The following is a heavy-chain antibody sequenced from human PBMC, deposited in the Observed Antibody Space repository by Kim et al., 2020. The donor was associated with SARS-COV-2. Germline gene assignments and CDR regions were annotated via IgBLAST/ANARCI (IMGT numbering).Heavy chain of an antibody. V-gene: IGHV4-34*01. CDR1: GGSFSGYY. CDR3: ARGYGDYVY. CDR2: INHSGST. J-gene: IGHJ4*02. D-gene: IGHD4-17*01. Sequence: SETLSLTCAVYGGSFSGYYWSWIRQPPGKGLEWIGEINHSGSTNYNPSLKSRVTISVDTSKNQFSLKLSSVTAADTAVYYCARGYGDYVYWGQGTLVTVS.